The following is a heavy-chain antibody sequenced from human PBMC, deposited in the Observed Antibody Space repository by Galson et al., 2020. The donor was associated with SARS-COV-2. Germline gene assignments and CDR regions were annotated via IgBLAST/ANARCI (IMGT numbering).Heavy chain of an antibody. V-gene: IGHV2-70*01. J-gene: IGHJ6*02. CDR2: IDWDDDK. CDR3: ARGPYYDILTGSESHYYGMDV. Sequence: SGPTLVKPTQTLTLTCTFSGFSLSTSGMCVSWIRQPPGKALEWLALIDWDDDKYYSTSLKTRPTISKDTSKNQVVLTMTNMDPVDTATYYCARGPYYDILTGSESHYYGMDVWGQGTTVTVSS. D-gene: IGHD3-9*01. CDR1: GFSLSTSGMC.